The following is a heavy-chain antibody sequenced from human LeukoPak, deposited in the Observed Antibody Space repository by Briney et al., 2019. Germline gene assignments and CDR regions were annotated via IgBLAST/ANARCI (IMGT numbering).Heavy chain of an antibody. CDR2: ISSSGSTI. CDR1: GFNFSSYE. CDR3: ARLADGYNLYYFNY. Sequence: GGSLRLSCAASGFNFSSYEMNWVRQAPGKGLEWVSYISSSGSTIYYADSVKGRFTISRDNAKNSLYLQMNSLRAEDTAVYYCARLADGYNLYYFNYWGQGTLVTVSS. V-gene: IGHV3-48*03. D-gene: IGHD5-24*01. J-gene: IGHJ4*02.